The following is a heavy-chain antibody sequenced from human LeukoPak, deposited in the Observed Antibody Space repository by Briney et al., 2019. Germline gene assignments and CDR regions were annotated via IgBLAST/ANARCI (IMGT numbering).Heavy chain of an antibody. CDR1: GYSFTSYW. V-gene: IGHV5-51*01. D-gene: IGHD3-10*01. CDR3: ARVQAFGEAWYFDL. Sequence: TRGESLKISCKCSGYSFTSYWIGWVRQMPGKGLEWMGIIYPGDSDTRYSPSFQGQVTISADKSISTAYLQWSSLKASDTAMYYCARVQAFGEAWYFDLWGRGTLVTDSS. CDR2: IYPGDSDT. J-gene: IGHJ2*01.